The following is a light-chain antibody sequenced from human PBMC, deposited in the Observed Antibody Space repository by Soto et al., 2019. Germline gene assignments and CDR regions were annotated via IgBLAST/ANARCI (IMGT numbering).Light chain of an antibody. Sequence: DIQMTQSPSSLSASVGDRVTITCRASETIKTYLNWYQQKPGKAPKLLIYVASNLQSGVPSRVSGSGSGTDITLIISSLQPDEFATYYGHQSYSKARTFGQGNMLVIK. V-gene: IGKV1-39*01. CDR1: ETIKTY. J-gene: IGKJ2*01. CDR3: HQSYSKART. CDR2: VAS.